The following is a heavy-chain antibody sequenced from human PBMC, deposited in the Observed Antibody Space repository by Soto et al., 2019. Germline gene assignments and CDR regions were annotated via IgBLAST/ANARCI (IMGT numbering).Heavy chain of an antibody. V-gene: IGHV4-34*01. CDR3: AGGDYYGSRIFEY. CDR1: VGSFSGYY. D-gene: IGHD3-10*01. J-gene: IGHJ4*02. CDR2: INHSGST. Sequence: SETLSLTCAVYVGSFSGYYWSLIRQPPGKGLECIWEINHSGSTNYNPSLKSRVTISVYTSKNQFSLKLSSVTAAYTAVYYCAGGDYYGSRIFEYWGQETVVTLPS.